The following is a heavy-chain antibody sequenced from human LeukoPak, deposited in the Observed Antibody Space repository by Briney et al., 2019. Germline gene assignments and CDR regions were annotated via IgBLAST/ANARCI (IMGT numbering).Heavy chain of an antibody. V-gene: IGHV1-69*13. CDR3: ARLPLGYTYGY. CDR1: GGDFSTFG. D-gene: IGHD5-12*01. Sequence: ASVKVSCKASGGDFSTFGIHWVRQAPGQGFERMGGIIPVFRTANYAQKWKGRVTITADESSTTAYMELSSLRSEDTAVYYCARLPLGYTYGYWGQGTLVTVSS. J-gene: IGHJ4*02. CDR2: IIPVFRTA.